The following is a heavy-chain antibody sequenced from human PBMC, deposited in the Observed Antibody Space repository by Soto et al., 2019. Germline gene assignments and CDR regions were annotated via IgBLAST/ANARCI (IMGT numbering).Heavy chain of an antibody. V-gene: IGHV3-21*01. CDR1: DFTFSTYS. CDR3: ARDSITIFGGGMDV. Sequence: XGSLRLSCLASDFTFSTYSMNWVRQAPGKGLEWVAYISATSNHIYYADSLKGRFTISRDNAKSSLYLHMNSLRAEDTAVYFCARDSITIFGGGMDVWGQGTTVTVSS. D-gene: IGHD3-3*01. CDR2: ISATSNHI. J-gene: IGHJ6*02.